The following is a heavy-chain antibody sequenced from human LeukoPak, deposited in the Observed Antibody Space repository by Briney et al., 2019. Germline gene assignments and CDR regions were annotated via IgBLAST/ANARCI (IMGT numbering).Heavy chain of an antibody. CDR1: VGSISSGDYY. V-gene: IGHV4-30-4*08. D-gene: IGHD3-3*01. J-gene: IGHJ4*02. CDR2: IYYSGST. CDR3: ATTYYDFWSGYEGDY. Sequence: SQTLSLTCTVSVGSISSGDYYWSWIRQPPGKGLEWIGYIYYSGSTYYNPSLKSRVTISVDTSKNQFSLKLSSVTAADTAVYYCATTYYDFWSGYEGDYWGQGTLVTVSS.